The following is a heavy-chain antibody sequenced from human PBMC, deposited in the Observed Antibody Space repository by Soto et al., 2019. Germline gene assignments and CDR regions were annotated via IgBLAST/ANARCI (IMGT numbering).Heavy chain of an antibody. CDR1: GFTFSSYG. CDR2: ISYDGSNK. CDR3: AKDNGIAAAGLDY. V-gene: IGHV3-30*18. D-gene: IGHD6-13*01. J-gene: IGHJ4*02. Sequence: GGSLRLSCAASGFTFSSYGMHWVRQAPGKGLEWVAVISYDGSNKYYADSVKGRFTISRDNSKNTLYLQMNSLRAEDTAVYYCAKDNGIAAAGLDYWGQGTLVTVSS.